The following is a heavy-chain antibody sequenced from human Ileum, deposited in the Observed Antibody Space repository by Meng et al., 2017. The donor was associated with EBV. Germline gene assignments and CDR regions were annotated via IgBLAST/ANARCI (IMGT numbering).Heavy chain of an antibody. Sequence: VPQQQWGRRLLKPSVTPSLTGDVYGGSFSGYYWSWIRQPPGKGLEWIGEINHSGSTNYNPSLKSRVTISVDTSKNQFSLKLSSVTAADTAVYYCARGRSQGRGGLVHWGQGTLVTVSS. CDR2: INHSGST. CDR1: GGSFSGYY. D-gene: IGHD3-10*01. V-gene: IGHV4-34*02. CDR3: ARGRSQGRGGLVH. J-gene: IGHJ4*02.